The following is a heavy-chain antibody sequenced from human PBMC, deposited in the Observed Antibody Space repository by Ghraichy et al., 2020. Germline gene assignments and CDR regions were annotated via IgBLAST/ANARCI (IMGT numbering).Heavy chain of an antibody. D-gene: IGHD3-22*01. CDR1: GYTFTSYY. CDR3: ARLWTGDYYDSSGSDY. CDR2: INPSGGST. V-gene: IGHV1-46*03. J-gene: IGHJ4*02. Sequence: ASVKVSCKASGYTFTSYYMHWVRQAPGQGLEWMGIINPSGGSTSYAQKFQGRVTMTRDTSTSTVYMELSSLRSEDTAVYYCARLWTGDYYDSSGSDYWGQGTLVTVSS.